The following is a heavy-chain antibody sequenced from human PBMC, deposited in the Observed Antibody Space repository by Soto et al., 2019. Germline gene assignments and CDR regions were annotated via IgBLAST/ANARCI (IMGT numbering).Heavy chain of an antibody. J-gene: IGHJ5*02. CDR2: IYYTGST. V-gene: IGHV4-31*03. CDR3: SSYNSYAGSNLFDP. Sequence: SETLSLTCTVSGGSLNSGGFHWSWIRQIPGRGLECIGHIYYTGSTHYNPSLMSRLTISADTSKNQFSLKLSSVTAADTAIYYFSSYNSYAGSNLFDPRAPGTLVPVSS. CDR1: GGSLNSGGFH. D-gene: IGHD5-18*01.